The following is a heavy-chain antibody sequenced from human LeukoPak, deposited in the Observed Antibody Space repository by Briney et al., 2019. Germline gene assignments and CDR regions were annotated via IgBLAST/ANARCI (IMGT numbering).Heavy chain of an antibody. D-gene: IGHD1-14*01. CDR2: ISYDGSNK. CDR3: ARYNDIS. CDR1: GFTFSSYA. Sequence: PGGSLRLSCAASGFTFSSYAMHWVRQAPGKGLEWVAVISYDGSNKYYADSVKGRFTISRDNSKNTLYLQMNSLRAEDTAVYYCARYNDISWGQGTLVTVSS. J-gene: IGHJ5*02. V-gene: IGHV3-30-3*01.